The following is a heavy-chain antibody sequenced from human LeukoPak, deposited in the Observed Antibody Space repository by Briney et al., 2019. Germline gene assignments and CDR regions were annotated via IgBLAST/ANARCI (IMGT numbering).Heavy chain of an antibody. D-gene: IGHD6-19*01. CDR2: ISYDGSNK. CDR1: GFTFSTYG. Sequence: GGSLRLSCAASGFTFSTYGMHWVRQAPGKGLEWVAVISYDGSNKYYADSVKGRFTISRDNAKNSLFLQMNSLRAEDTAVYYCARDGSGWSNWFDPWGQGTLVTVSS. CDR3: ARDGSGWSNWFDP. V-gene: IGHV3-30*03. J-gene: IGHJ5*02.